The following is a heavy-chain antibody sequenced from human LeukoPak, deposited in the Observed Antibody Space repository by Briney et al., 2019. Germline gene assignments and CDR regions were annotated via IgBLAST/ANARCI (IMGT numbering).Heavy chain of an antibody. V-gene: IGHV1-18*01. CDR1: GYTFTSYG. J-gene: IGHJ4*02. CDR2: ISTYNGDT. D-gene: IGHD3-16*01. Sequence: EASVKVSCKASGYTFTSYGISWVRQAPGQGLGWMGWISTYNGDTNYAQKLQGRVTMTTDTSTNTAYMELRSLRSDDTAVYYCAREGLGELTLDYWGQGTLVTVSS. CDR3: AREGLGELTLDY.